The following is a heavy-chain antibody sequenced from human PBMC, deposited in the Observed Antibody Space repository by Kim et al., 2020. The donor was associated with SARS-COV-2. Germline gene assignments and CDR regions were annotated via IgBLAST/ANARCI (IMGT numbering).Heavy chain of an antibody. J-gene: IGHJ4*02. D-gene: IGHD3-10*01. CDR3: ARVNRGFDY. Sequence: GITYYNPSLKSRVTRSVDTSKNQFSLKLSSVTAADTAVYYCARVNRGFDYWGQGTLVTVSS. V-gene: IGHV4-31*02. CDR2: GIT.